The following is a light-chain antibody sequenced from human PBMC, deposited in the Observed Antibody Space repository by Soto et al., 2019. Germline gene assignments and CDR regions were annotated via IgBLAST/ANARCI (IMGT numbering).Light chain of an antibody. CDR2: AAS. Sequence: DIQMTQSPSSLSASVGDRVTITCRASQSISNTLNWYQQKPGNAPKVLIYAASNLQSGVPSNISGSGSGTDFALTSSVLQHEDVAIYYCQHSSTIPYTFGQGTKLEIK. CDR3: QHSSTIPYT. V-gene: IGKV1-39*01. CDR1: QSISNT. J-gene: IGKJ2*01.